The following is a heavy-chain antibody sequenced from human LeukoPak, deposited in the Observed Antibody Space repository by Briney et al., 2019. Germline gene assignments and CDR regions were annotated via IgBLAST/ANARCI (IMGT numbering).Heavy chain of an antibody. CDR3: ARAGMARINWFDP. D-gene: IGHD1-14*01. J-gene: IGHJ5*02. Sequence: SVKVSCKASGGTFSSYAISWVRQAPGQGLEWMGGIIPIIGTGDYAQKFQGRVTITADESTSTAYMELSSLRSEDTAVYYCARAGMARINWFDPWGQGTLVTVSS. CDR2: IIPIIGTG. CDR1: GGTFSSYA. V-gene: IGHV1-69*13.